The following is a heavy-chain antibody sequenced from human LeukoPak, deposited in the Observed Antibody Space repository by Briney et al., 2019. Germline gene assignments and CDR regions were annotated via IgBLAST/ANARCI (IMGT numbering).Heavy chain of an antibody. J-gene: IGHJ6*03. Sequence: SETLSLTCTVSDGSITNYDWSWVRQPPGKGLEFIGHVHYSGTANYNPSLRSRVTISIDTSKKHFFLKLKSVTAADTAVYYCARDIGWGYYYMDVWGKGTTVTVSS. CDR2: VHYSGTA. D-gene: IGHD3-16*01. V-gene: IGHV4-59*01. CDR1: DGSITNYD. CDR3: ARDIGWGYYYMDV.